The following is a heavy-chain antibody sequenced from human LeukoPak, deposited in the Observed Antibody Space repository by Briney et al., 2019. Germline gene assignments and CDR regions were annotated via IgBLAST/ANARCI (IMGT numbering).Heavy chain of an antibody. J-gene: IGHJ4*02. V-gene: IGHV3-23*01. CDR1: GFTFSSYA. D-gene: IGHD6-13*01. CDR3: AKVETAAAATLRGFDY. Sequence: GGSLRLSCAASGFTFSSYAMSWVRQAPGKGLEWVSSMGGSGGSTYYADYVKGRFTISRDNSKNTLYLQMNSLRAEDTAVYYCAKVETAAAATLRGFDYWGQGTLVTVSS. CDR2: MGGSGGST.